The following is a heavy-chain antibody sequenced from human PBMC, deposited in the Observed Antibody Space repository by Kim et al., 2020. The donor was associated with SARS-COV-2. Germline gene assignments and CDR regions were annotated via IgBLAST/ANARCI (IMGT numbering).Heavy chain of an antibody. Sequence: GGSLRLSCAASGFTFSSYSMNWVRQAPGKGLEWVSYISSSSTIYYADSVKGRFTISRDNAKNSLYLQMNSLRDEDTAVYYCARGVCGGDCPFDYWGQGTLVTVSS. CDR2: ISSSSTI. V-gene: IGHV3-48*02. CDR1: GFTFSSYS. CDR3: ARGVCGGDCPFDY. D-gene: IGHD2-21*02. J-gene: IGHJ4*02.